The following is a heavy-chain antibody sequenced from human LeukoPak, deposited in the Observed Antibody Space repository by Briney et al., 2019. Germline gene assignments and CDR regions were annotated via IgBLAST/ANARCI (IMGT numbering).Heavy chain of an antibody. CDR3: ARDLYGYYFDY. V-gene: IGHV1-46*01. CDR1: GYYFITYY. CDR2: IDTNVGRP. D-gene: IGHD3-10*01. J-gene: IGHJ4*02. Sequence: GASVKLSCKSSGYYFITYYIHWVRQAPGQGLEWMGIIDTNVGRPTYAQHFQGRVTMTRDTSTSTVYMELSSLRSEDTDVYFCARDLYGYYFDYWGLGTLVTVSS.